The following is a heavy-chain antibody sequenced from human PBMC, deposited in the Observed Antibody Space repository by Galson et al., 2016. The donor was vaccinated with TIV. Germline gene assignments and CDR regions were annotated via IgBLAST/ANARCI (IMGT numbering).Heavy chain of an antibody. CDR1: GFSFSSYG. D-gene: IGHD4-17*01. J-gene: IGHJ4*02. CDR2: ISYDGRNK. CDR3: GRENDYGDCLWDY. Sequence: SLRLSCAASGFSFSSYGMNWVRQAPGKGLEWVAVISYDGRNKYYADSVKGRFTISRDNSKNTMYVQMNSLRVEDTGVYYCGRENDYGDCLWDYWGQGTLVTVSS. V-gene: IGHV3-30*04.